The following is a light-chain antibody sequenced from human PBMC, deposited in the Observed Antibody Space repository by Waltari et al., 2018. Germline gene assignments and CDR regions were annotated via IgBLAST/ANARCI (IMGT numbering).Light chain of an antibody. CDR3: AAWDASLNAWV. CDR1: SSNIGRYS. CDR2: SNN. J-gene: IGLJ3*02. Sequence: QSVLTQPPSASGTPGQRIIIPCSGSSSNIGRYSVNWYQQFPGTAPKFLIQSNNRRPSGVPDRFSGSKSGTSASLAISGLQSEDEADYYCAAWDASLNAWVYGGGTKLTVL. V-gene: IGLV1-44*01.